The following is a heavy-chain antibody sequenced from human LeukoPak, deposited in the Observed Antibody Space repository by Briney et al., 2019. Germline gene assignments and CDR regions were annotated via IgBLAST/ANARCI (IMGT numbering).Heavy chain of an antibody. CDR1: GYTFTSYD. Sequence: ASVKVSCKASGYTFTSYDINWVRQATGQGLEWMGWMNPNSGNTGYAQKFQGRVTMTRNTSISTAYMELSSLRSEDTAVYYCARMLSSGWYVGYWGQGTLVTVSS. CDR2: MNPNSGNT. J-gene: IGHJ4*02. V-gene: IGHV1-8*01. CDR3: ARMLSSGWYVGY. D-gene: IGHD6-19*01.